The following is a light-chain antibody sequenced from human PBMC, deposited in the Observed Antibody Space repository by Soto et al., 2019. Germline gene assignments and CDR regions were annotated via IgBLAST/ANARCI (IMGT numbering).Light chain of an antibody. V-gene: IGKV3-20*01. J-gene: IGKJ1*01. CDR3: KQYVDAPWT. Sequence: IVLTQSPATLSLSPGERATLSCGASQSVSSSLAWYQQRPGQAPRLLIYGAYSRATGIQDRFSGSGSGTDFTLTIRRLEPEDFAVYFCKQYVDAPWTFGQGTKVDI. CDR1: QSVSSS. CDR2: GAY.